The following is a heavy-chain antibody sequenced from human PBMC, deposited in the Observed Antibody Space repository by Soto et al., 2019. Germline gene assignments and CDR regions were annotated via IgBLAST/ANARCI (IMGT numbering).Heavy chain of an antibody. V-gene: IGHV1-3*01. CDR2: INAGNGNT. D-gene: IGHD1-7*01. CDR1: GYTFTSYA. CDR3: ARDSHNWNYYDAFDI. Sequence: ASVKVFCKASGYTFTSYAMHWVRQAPGQRLEWMGWINAGNGNTKYSQKFQGRVTITRDTSASTAYMELSSLRSEDTAVYYCARDSHNWNYYDAFDIWGQGTMVTV. J-gene: IGHJ3*02.